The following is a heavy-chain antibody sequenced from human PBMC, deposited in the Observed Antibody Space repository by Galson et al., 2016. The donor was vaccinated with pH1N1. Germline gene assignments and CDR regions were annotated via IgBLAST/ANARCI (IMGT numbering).Heavy chain of an antibody. CDR1: GGTFNNYP. CDR2: IIPIFGTA. D-gene: IGHD4-11*01. Sequence: SVKVSCKASGGTFNNYPISWLRQAPGHGLEWMGRIIPIFGTANYAQKFQGRVTITADKSTGTAYMELSSLRSEDTAVYYCARGQASVSTSYYYGMDVWGQGTTVTVSS. J-gene: IGHJ6*02. V-gene: IGHV1-69*06. CDR3: ARGQASVSTSYYYGMDV.